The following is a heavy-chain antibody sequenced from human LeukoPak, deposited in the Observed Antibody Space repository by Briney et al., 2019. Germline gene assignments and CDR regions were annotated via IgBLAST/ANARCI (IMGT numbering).Heavy chain of an antibody. V-gene: IGHV3-7*01. CDR1: GFTFRRDW. Sequence: GGSLRLSCVASGFTFRRDWMSWVRQAPGKKPEWVANIKEDGSEKYYDDSVRGRFTISRHNAKNTLYLDMNSLRAEDTAVFYCATDQDHGYFRQWGQGTLVIVSS. J-gene: IGHJ1*01. D-gene: IGHD3-22*01. CDR2: IKEDGSEK. CDR3: ATDQDHGYFRQ.